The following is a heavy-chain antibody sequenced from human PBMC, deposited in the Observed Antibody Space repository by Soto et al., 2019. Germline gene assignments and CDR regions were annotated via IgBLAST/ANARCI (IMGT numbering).Heavy chain of an antibody. V-gene: IGHV1-69*13. J-gene: IGHJ5*02. CDR2: IIPIFGTA. Sequence: ASAKVSCEGSRGTFSSDAISWVRQAPGQGLEWMGGIIPIFGTANYAQKFQGRVTITADESTSTAYMELSSLRSEDTAVYYCASHIAAAPVRYNWFDPWGQGTLVTVSS. CDR1: RGTFSSDA. D-gene: IGHD6-13*01. CDR3: ASHIAAAPVRYNWFDP.